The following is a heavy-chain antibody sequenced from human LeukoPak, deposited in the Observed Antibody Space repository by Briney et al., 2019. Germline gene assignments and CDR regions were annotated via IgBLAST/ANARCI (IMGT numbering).Heavy chain of an antibody. CDR2: ISLTGLT. J-gene: IGHJ4*02. Sequence: SETLSLTCGVSGGSISNTNWWSWVRQPPGQGLEWIGEISLTGLTHYNPSLESRVTVSLDKSRNQLSLNLTSVIAADTAVYYCSRENGAFSPFGYWGQGTLVTVLS. V-gene: IGHV4-4*02. CDR3: SRENGAFSPFGY. D-gene: IGHD2-8*01. CDR1: GGSISNTNW.